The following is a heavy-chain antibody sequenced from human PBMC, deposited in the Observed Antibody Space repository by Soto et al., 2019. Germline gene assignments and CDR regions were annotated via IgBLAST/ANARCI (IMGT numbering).Heavy chain of an antibody. J-gene: IGHJ4*02. Sequence: LRLSCAASGFTFSSYAMHWVRQAPGKGLEWVAVISYDGSNKYYADSVKGRFTISRDNSKNTLYLQMNSLRAEDTAVYYCARGGAYCGGDCPPYFDYWGQGTLVTVSS. D-gene: IGHD2-21*02. V-gene: IGHV3-30-3*01. CDR3: ARGGAYCGGDCPPYFDY. CDR1: GFTFSSYA. CDR2: ISYDGSNK.